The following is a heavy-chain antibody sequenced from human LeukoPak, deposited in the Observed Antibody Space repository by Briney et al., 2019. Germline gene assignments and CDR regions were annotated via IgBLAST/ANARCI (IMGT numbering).Heavy chain of an antibody. D-gene: IGHD4-4*01. CDR1: GGSISSSSYY. V-gene: IGHV4-39*07. CDR3: ARGPTAPNWFDP. J-gene: IGHJ5*02. Sequence: MPSETLSLTCTVSGGSISSSSYYWGWIRQPPGKGLEWIGSIYYSGSTYYNPSLKSRVTISVDTSKNQFSLKLSSVTAADTAVYYCARGPTAPNWFDPWGQGTLVTVSS. CDR2: IYYSGST.